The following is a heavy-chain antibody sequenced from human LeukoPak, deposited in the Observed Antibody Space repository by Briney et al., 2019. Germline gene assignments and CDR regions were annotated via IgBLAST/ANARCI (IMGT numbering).Heavy chain of an antibody. CDR1: GFTFSSCG. D-gene: IGHD3-9*01. CDR2: IRSKAYGGTT. J-gene: IGHJ6*03. V-gene: IGHV3-49*03. Sequence: PGGSLRLSCAASGFTFSSCGMHWFRQAPGKGLEWVGFIRSKAYGGTTEYAASVKGRFTISRDDSKSIAYLQMNSLKTEDTAVYYCTRDPADYDILTGYPYYYYMDVWGKGTTVTVSS. CDR3: TRDPADYDILTGYPYYYYMDV.